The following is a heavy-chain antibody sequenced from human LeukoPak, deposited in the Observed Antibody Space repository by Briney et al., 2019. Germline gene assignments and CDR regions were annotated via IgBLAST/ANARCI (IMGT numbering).Heavy chain of an antibody. D-gene: IGHD3-22*01. CDR3: VKAVSDGSGYYYGW. J-gene: IGHJ4*02. CDR2: IGSTGDST. V-gene: IGHV3-64D*06. CDR1: GFTFSDYD. Sequence: GGSLRLSCSASGFTFSDYDMHWVRQAPGKGLEYVSAIGSTGDSTYYADSVKGRFTVSRDNSKNTLYLQMSSLRAEDTAVYYCVKAVSDGSGYYYGWWGQGTLVTVSS.